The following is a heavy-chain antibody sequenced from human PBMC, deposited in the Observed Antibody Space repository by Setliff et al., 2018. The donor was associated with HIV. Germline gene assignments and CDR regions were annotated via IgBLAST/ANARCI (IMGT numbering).Heavy chain of an antibody. Sequence: SETLSLTCAVYGGSLGGYYWSWIRQPPGKGLEWIREINHGGSTNYNPSLKSRVSISLDTSNNQFSLKLSSVTAADTAVYYCARRSLYDYVWGSRGDWYFDLWGRGTLVTVS. D-gene: IGHD3-16*01. V-gene: IGHV4-34*01. CDR2: INHGGST. CDR1: GGSLGGYY. J-gene: IGHJ2*01. CDR3: ARRSLYDYVWGSRGDWYFDL.